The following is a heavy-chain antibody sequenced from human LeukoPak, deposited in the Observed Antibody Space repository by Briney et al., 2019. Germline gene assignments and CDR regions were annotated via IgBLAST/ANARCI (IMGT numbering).Heavy chain of an antibody. J-gene: IGHJ5*02. CDR3: ARRPTYYYDSSGYSWFDP. V-gene: IGHV4-34*01. CDR1: GGTFSGYY. Sequence: SGTLSLTCAVYGGTFSGYYWSWIRQPPGKGLEWIGEINHSGSTNYNPSLKSRVTISVDTSKNQFSLKLSSVTAADTAVYYCARRPTYYYDSSGYSWFDPWGQGTPVTVSS. CDR2: INHSGST. D-gene: IGHD3-22*01.